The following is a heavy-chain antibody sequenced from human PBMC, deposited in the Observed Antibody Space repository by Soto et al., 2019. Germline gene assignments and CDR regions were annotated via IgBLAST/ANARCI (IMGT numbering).Heavy chain of an antibody. CDR1: GGSISSYY. D-gene: IGHD2-2*01. V-gene: IGHV4-59*01. CDR3: ARQEYQLPTSWFDP. CDR2: IYYSGST. J-gene: IGHJ5*02. Sequence: PSETLSLTCTVSGGSISSYYWSWIRQPPGKGLEWIGYIYYSGSTNYNPSPKSRVTISVDTSKNQFSLKLSSVTAADTAVYYCARQEYQLPTSWFDPWGQGTLVTVSS.